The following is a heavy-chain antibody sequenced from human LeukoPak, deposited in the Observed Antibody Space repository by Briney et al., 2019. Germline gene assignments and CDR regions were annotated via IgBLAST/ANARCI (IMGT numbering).Heavy chain of an antibody. CDR3: ARSTYYYDSSGYSDAFDI. V-gene: IGHV4-59*01. CDR1: GGSISSYY. CDR2: IYYSGST. D-gene: IGHD3-22*01. Sequence: PSETLSLTCTVSGGSISSYYWSWIRQPPGKGLEWIGYIYYSGSTNYNPSLKSRVTISVDTSKNQFSLKLSSVTAADTAVYYCARSTYYYDSSGYSDAFDIWGQGTMVTVSS. J-gene: IGHJ3*02.